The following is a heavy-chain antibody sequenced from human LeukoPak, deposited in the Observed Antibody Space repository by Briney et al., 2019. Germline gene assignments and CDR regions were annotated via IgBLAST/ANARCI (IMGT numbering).Heavy chain of an antibody. V-gene: IGHV3-33*07. CDR1: GFTFSSYW. D-gene: IGHD4-17*01. CDR3: AREGSVTTSYYYYYYMDV. Sequence: GGSLRLSCAASGFTFSSYWMNWVRQAPGKGLEWVAVIWSDGNNKYYADSVKGRFTISRDNSKNTLYLQMNSLRGEDTAVYYCAREGSVTTSYYYYYYMDVWGKGTTVTVSS. J-gene: IGHJ6*03. CDR2: IWSDGNNK.